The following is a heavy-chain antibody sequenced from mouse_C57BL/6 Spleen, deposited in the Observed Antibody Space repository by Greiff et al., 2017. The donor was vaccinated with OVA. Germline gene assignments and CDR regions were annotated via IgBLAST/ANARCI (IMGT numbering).Heavy chain of an antibody. CDR3: TRGYGSPYYAMDY. Sequence: VKLQQSGAELVRPGASVTLSCKASGYTFTDYEMHWVKQTPVHGLEWIGAIDPETGGTAYNQKFKGKAILTADKSSSTAYMELRSLTSEDSAVYYCTRGYGSPYYAMDYWGQGTSVTVSS. CDR1: GYTFTDYE. V-gene: IGHV1-15*01. CDR2: IDPETGGT. J-gene: IGHJ4*01. D-gene: IGHD1-1*01.